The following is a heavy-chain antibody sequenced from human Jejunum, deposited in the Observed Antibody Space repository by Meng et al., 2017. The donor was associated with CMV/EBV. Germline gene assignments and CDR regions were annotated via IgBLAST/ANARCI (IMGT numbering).Heavy chain of an antibody. Sequence: EVQLVESGGGLVQPGGSLRLSCAASGFTFSTYWMHWVRQTPGKGLEWVSRMNGDGSSISYRDSVKGRFTISRDNAKNTLFLQMISLRDEDTAVYYCARSPGGYFDSWGQGTLVTVSS. V-gene: IGHV3-74*01. CDR2: MNGDGSSI. CDR1: GFTFSTYW. J-gene: IGHJ4*02. CDR3: ARSPGGYFDS.